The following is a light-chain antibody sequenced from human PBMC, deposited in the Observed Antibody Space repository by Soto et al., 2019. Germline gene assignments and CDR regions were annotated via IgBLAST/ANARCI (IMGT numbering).Light chain of an antibody. CDR1: SSDVGSYNL. CDR2: DSS. J-gene: IGLJ3*02. CDR3: CSYAGSTTWV. Sequence: QSALTQPASVSGSPGQSITISCTGTSSDVGSYNLVSWYQQHPGKAPKLMIYDSSKRPSGVSSRFSGSKSGNTASLTISGLQAEDEADYYCCSYAGSTTWVFGGGTKVTVL. V-gene: IGLV2-23*01.